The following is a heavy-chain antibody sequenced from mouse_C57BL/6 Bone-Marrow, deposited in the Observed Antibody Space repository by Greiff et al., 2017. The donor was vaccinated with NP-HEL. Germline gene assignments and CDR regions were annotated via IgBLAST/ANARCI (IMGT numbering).Heavy chain of an antibody. CDR3: AAFYDGYYPFAY. D-gene: IGHD2-3*01. Sequence: VQRVESGPGLVQPSQSLSITCTVSGFSLTSYGVHWVRQSPGKGLEWLGVIWGGGSTDYNAAFMSRLSITKDNSKSQVFFKMNSLQADDTAIYYCAAFYDGYYPFAYWGQGTLVTVSA. CDR1: GFSLTSYG. J-gene: IGHJ3*01. CDR2: IWGGGST. V-gene: IGHV2-5*01.